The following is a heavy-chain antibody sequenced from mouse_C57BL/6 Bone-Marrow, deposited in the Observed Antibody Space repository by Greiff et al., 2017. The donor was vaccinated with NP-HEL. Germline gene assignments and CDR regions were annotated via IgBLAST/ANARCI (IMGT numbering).Heavy chain of an antibody. CDR2: IFPGSGST. Sequence: VQLQESGPELVKPGASVKISCKASGYTFTDYYINWVKQRPGQGLEWIGWIFPGSGSTYYNEKFKGKATLTVDKSSSTAYMLLSSLTSEDSAVYFCAREGRYGYDGGFAYWGQGTLVTVSA. V-gene: IGHV1-75*01. CDR1: GYTFTDYY. D-gene: IGHD2-2*01. J-gene: IGHJ3*01. CDR3: AREGRYGYDGGFAY.